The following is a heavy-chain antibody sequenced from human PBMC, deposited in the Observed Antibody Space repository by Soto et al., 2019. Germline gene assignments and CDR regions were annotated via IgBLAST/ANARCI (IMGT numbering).Heavy chain of an antibody. J-gene: IGHJ3*02. CDR2: IYYSGTT. V-gene: IGHV4-61*05. CDR1: GGSISSSSYY. Sequence: KPSETLSLTCTVSGGSISSSSYYWGWFRQAPGRGLECIGNIYYSGTTNINPALESRVSLSIDRAKRQFSLTLSSVTAADTAVYYCARTAGTFDNFWSGYVYDIWGPGTKVTVSS. D-gene: IGHD3-3*01. CDR3: ARTAGTFDNFWSGYVYDI.